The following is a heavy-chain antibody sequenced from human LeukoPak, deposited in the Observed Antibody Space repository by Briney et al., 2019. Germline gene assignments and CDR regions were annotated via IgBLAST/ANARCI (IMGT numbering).Heavy chain of an antibody. CDR1: GFTFSSYS. V-gene: IGHV3-21*01. CDR3: ARVRDILTGYPPEY. CDR2: ISSSSSYM. Sequence: GGSLRLSCAASGFTFSSYSMNWARQAPGKGLEWVSSISSSSSYMYYADSVKGRFTISRDNAKNSLYLQMNSLRAEDTAVYYCARVRDILTGYPPEYWGQGTLVTVSS. J-gene: IGHJ4*02. D-gene: IGHD3-9*01.